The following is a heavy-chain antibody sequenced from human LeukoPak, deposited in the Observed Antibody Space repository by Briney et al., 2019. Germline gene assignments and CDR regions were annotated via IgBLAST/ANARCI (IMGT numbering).Heavy chain of an antibody. Sequence: ASVKVSCKASGDTFTSYYMHWVRQAPGQGLEWMGWISTYNDNTHYAQKFQGRVTMTTDTSTNTAYMELRSLRSDDTAVYYCAREMAVAGSGVIDSWGQGTLVTVSS. D-gene: IGHD6-19*01. CDR2: ISTYNDNT. J-gene: IGHJ4*02. CDR1: GDTFTSYY. CDR3: AREMAVAGSGVIDS. V-gene: IGHV1-18*04.